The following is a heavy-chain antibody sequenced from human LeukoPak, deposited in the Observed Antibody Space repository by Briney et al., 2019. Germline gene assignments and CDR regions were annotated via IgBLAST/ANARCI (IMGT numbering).Heavy chain of an antibody. CDR3: ARGPGPGVAGTYY. V-gene: IGHV4-59*01. CDR2: IYYSGST. D-gene: IGHD6-19*01. CDR1: GGSISSYY. J-gene: IGHJ4*02. Sequence: PSETLSLTCTVSGGSISSYYWSWIRQPPGKGLEWIGYIYYSGSTNYNPSLKSRVTISVDTSKNQFSLKLSSVTAADTAVYYCARGPGPGVAGTYYWGQGTLVTVSS.